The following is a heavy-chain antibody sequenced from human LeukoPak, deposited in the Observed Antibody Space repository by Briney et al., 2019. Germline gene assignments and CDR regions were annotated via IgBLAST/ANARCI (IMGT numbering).Heavy chain of an antibody. CDR3: ARFAMTRKLERLISSLYFDY. V-gene: IGHV3-48*03. CDR1: GFTFSSYE. CDR2: ISSSGSTI. Sequence: QSGGSLRLSCAASGFTFSSYEMNWVRQAPGKGLEWVSYISSSGSTIYYADSVKGRFTISRDNAKNSLYLQMNSLRAEDTAVYCCARFAMTRKLERLISSLYFDYWGQGTLVTVSS. J-gene: IGHJ4*02. D-gene: IGHD1-1*01.